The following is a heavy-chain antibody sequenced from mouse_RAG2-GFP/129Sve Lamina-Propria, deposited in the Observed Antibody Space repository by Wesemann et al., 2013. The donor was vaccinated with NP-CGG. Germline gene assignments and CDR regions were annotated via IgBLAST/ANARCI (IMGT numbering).Heavy chain of an antibody. Sequence: QVQLQQPGAELVMPGASVKLSCKASGYTFTSYWMHWVKQRPGQGLEWIGEIDPSDSYTNYNQKFKGKATLTVDKSSSTAYMQLSSLTSEDSAVYYCARRLGVTGYFDYWGQGTTLTVSS. CDR2: IDPSDSYT. D-gene: IGHD4-1*01. J-gene: IGHJ2*01. CDR1: GYTFTSYW. CDR3: ARRLGVTGYFDY. V-gene: IGHV1-69*01.